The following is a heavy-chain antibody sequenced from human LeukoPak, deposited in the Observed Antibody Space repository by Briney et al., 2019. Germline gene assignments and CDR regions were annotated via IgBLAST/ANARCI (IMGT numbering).Heavy chain of an antibody. Sequence: GGSLRLSCAASGFTFSSYSMNWVRQAPGKGLEWVSYISSSSSTIYYADSVKGRFTISRDNAKNSLYLQMYSLRAEDTAVYYCARRAYYFDYWGQGTLVTVSS. CDR2: ISSSSSTI. J-gene: IGHJ4*02. V-gene: IGHV3-48*01. CDR3: ARRAYYFDY. CDR1: GFTFSSYS.